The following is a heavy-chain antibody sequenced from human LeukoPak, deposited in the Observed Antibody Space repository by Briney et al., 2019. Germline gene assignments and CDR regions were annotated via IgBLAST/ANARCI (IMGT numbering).Heavy chain of an antibody. D-gene: IGHD1-1*01. J-gene: IGHJ4*02. CDR1: GFTFSSYG. CDR3: AKDSISYYFDY. Sequence: GGSLRLSCVASGFTFSSYGMNWVRQAPGKGLEWVSSVSVSSTYIYYADSVKGRFTISRDNAKNSLYLQMNSLRAEDTAVYYCAKDSISYYFDYWGQRTLATVSS. CDR2: VSVSSTYI. V-gene: IGHV3-21*01.